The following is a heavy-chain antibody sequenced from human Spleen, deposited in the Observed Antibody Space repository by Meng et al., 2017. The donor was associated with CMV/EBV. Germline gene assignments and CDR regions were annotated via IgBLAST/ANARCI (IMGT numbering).Heavy chain of an antibody. Sequence: GGSLRLSCAASGFTFSSYAMSWVRQAPGKGLEWVSTITGSGGSTSYADSVEGRFSISRDNSEKMVHLQMNSLRIEDTAVYYCAKEVFRGAFSAFDIWGQGITVTVSS. CDR3: AKEVFRGAFSAFDI. CDR2: ITGSGGST. V-gene: IGHV3-23*01. J-gene: IGHJ3*02. D-gene: IGHD3-10*01. CDR1: GFTFSSYA.